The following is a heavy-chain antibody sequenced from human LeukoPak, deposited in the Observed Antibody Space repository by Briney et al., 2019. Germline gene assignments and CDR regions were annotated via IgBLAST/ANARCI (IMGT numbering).Heavy chain of an antibody. J-gene: IGHJ4*02. D-gene: IGHD5-18*01. CDR3: ARDAPRRGYSYGYDWWYFDY. CDR1: GDSISSYY. Sequence: ASETLSLTCTVPGDSISSYYWSWIRQPAGKGLEWIGRIYTSGSTNYNPSLKSRVTMSVDTSKNQFSLKLSSVTAADTAVYYCARDAPRRGYSYGYDWWYFDYWGQGTLVTVSS. V-gene: IGHV4-4*07. CDR2: IYTSGST.